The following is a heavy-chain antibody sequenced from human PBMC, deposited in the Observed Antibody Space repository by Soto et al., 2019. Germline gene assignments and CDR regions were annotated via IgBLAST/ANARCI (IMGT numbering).Heavy chain of an antibody. Sequence: EVQLVGSGGCPVQPGMTLRLSCAASGFSFEDYGMHWVRQGPGKGLEWVAGISWHSGSIGYAGSVKGRFTISRDNAKNSLYLEIGGLRPEDTALYHCAKDLGAVTRRGFDHWGQETLVTVSS. CDR2: ISWHSGSI. D-gene: IGHD4-17*01. CDR3: AKDLGAVTRRGFDH. V-gene: IGHV3-9*01. CDR1: GFSFEDYG. J-gene: IGHJ4*02.